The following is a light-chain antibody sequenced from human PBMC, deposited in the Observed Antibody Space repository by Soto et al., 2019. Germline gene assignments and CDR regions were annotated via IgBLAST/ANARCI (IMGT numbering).Light chain of an antibody. CDR3: QQYGNSIPIT. CDR1: QSVSASF. CDR2: GAF. J-gene: IGKJ5*01. Sequence: EVVLTQSPGTLSLSPGERATLSCRASQSVSASFLAWYQQKPGQAPRLLIYGAFSRATGIPDRFSDSGSGTDFTLTISRLEPEDFAVYYCQQYGNSIPITFGQGTRLEIK. V-gene: IGKV3-20*01.